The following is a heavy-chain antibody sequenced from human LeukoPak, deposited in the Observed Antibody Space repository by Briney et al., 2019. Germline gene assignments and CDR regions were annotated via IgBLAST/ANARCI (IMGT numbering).Heavy chain of an antibody. D-gene: IGHD5-18*01. Sequence: SETLSLTCTVSGGSISSYYWSWIRQPPGKGLEWIGYIYYSGSTNYNPSLKSRVTMSVDTSKNQFSLKLSSVTAADTAVYYCARGGSGYSYGFLYAFDIWGQGTMVTVSS. V-gene: IGHV4-59*12. J-gene: IGHJ3*02. CDR3: ARGGSGYSYGFLYAFDI. CDR2: IYYSGST. CDR1: GGSISSYY.